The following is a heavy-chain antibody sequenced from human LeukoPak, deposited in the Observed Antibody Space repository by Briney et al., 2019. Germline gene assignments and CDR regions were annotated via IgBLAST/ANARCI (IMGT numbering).Heavy chain of an antibody. CDR3: AKVFGIAVAVTELNFDY. Sequence: SGGSLRLSCAASGFTFSSYAMSWVRQAPGKGLDWVSGISGSDGSTYYADSVKGRFTISRDNSKNTLYLQMNSLRAEDTAVYYCAKVFGIAVAVTELNFDYWGQGTLVTVSS. V-gene: IGHV3-23*01. D-gene: IGHD6-19*01. CDR1: GFTFSSYA. J-gene: IGHJ4*02. CDR2: ISGSDGST.